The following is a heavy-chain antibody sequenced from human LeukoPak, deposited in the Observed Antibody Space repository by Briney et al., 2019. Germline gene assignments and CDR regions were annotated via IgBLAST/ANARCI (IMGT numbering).Heavy chain of an antibody. CDR2: INPHSGGT. V-gene: IGHV1-2*06. J-gene: IGHJ4*02. CDR3: ARDGDSSDYPY. Sequence: ASVKVSCKASGYIFTDYFLHWVRQAPGQGLEWMGRINPHSGGTNYAQRFQGGVTMTRDTSISTAYMELSSLRSDDTAVYYCARDGDSSDYPYWGQGTLLTVSS. D-gene: IGHD3-22*01. CDR1: GYIFTDYF.